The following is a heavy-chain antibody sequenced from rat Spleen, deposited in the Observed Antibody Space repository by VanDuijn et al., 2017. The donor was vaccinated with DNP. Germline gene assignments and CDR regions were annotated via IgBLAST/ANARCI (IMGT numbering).Heavy chain of an antibody. D-gene: IGHD1-12*02. V-gene: IGHV5-25*01. Sequence: EVQLVESGGGLVQPGRSMKLSCAASGFTFSDCAMAWVRQAPKKGLEWVATISTGGGNTYYRDSVKGRFTISRDNAKSTLYLQMDSLRSEDTATYYCATGRRSDGTYYYDWGQGVMVTVSS. CDR1: GFTFSDCA. CDR3: ATGRRSDGTYYYD. J-gene: IGHJ2*01. CDR2: ISTGGGNT.